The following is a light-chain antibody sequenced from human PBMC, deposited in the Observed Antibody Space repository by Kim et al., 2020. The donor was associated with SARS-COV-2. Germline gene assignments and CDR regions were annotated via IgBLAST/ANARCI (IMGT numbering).Light chain of an antibody. Sequence: QSVTISCTGTSSDVGGYNYVSWYQHHPGKAPKLMIYNVSERPSGVPDRFSGSKSGNTASLTISGLQAEDDADYYCYSYAGTYTFGVFGGGTKLTVL. V-gene: IGLV2-11*01. CDR3: YSYAGTYTFGV. CDR1: SSDVGGYNY. J-gene: IGLJ3*02. CDR2: NVS.